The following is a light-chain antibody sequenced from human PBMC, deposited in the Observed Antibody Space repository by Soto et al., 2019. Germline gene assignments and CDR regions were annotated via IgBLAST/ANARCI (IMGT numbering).Light chain of an antibody. CDR2: AAS. V-gene: IGKV3-20*01. CDR3: QQYVAPPPYT. Sequence: EIVLTQSPGTLSLSPGERATLSCRASQSVAKSSLAWYQQKPGQAPRLLIYAASSRATGIPDRFAGSVSGTYFTLSISRLEPEDFAVYYCQQYVAPPPYTFGQGTRLEIK. CDR1: QSVAKSS. J-gene: IGKJ2*01.